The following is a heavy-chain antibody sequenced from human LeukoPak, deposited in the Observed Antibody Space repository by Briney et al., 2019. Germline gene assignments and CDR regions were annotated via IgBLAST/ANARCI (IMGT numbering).Heavy chain of an antibody. Sequence: GGSLRLSCAASGFTFSSYSMTWVRQAPGKGLEWVSSISSSSSYIYYADSVKGRFTISRDNSKNTLYLQMNSLRAEDTAVYYCAKLTSYGWNYWGQGTLVTVSS. J-gene: IGHJ4*02. CDR2: ISSSSSYI. V-gene: IGHV3-21*04. CDR3: AKLTSYGWNY. CDR1: GFTFSSYS. D-gene: IGHD5-18*01.